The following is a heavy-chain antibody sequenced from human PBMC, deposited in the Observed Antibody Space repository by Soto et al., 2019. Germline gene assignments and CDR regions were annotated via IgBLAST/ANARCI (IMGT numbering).Heavy chain of an antibody. CDR1: GYTLTELS. CDR2: FDPEDGET. CDR3: ATIPDPYCSSTSCSLGYISVIGY. J-gene: IGHJ4*02. D-gene: IGHD2-2*01. V-gene: IGHV1-24*01. Sequence: ASVKVSCKVSGYTLTELSMHWVRQAPGKGLEWMGGFDPEDGETIYAQKFQGRVTMTEDTSTDTAYMELSSLRSEDTAVYYCATIPDPYCSSTSCSLGYISVIGYWGQGTLFTVSS.